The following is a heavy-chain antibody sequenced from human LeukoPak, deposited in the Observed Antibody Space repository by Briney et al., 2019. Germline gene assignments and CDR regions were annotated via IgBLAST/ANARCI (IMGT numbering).Heavy chain of an antibody. D-gene: IGHD3-22*01. CDR2: INHSGST. V-gene: IGHV4-34*01. CDR3: ARGPHYYDSSGPPHYYYYMDV. CDR1: GEYFSGYY. Sequence: SETLSLTCAVYGEYFSGYYWSWIRQPPGKWLEWIGEINHSGSTNYSPSLKSRVTISVDTSKNQFSLKLSSVTAADTAVYYCARGPHYYDSSGPPHYYYYMDVWGKGTTVTVSS. J-gene: IGHJ6*03.